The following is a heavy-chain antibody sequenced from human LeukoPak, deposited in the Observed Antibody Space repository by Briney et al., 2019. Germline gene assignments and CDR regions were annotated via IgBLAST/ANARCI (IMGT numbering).Heavy chain of an antibody. D-gene: IGHD3-22*01. CDR1: GGSISSYY. J-gene: IGHJ3*02. CDR2: IYYSGST. Sequence: SSETLSLTCTVSGGSISSYYWSWIRQPPGKGLEWIGYIYYSGSTNYNPSLKSRVTISVDTSKNQFSLKLSSVTAADTAVYYCARERAGYYDSSGYSDAFDTWGQGTMVTVSS. CDR3: ARERAGYYDSSGYSDAFDT. V-gene: IGHV4-59*01.